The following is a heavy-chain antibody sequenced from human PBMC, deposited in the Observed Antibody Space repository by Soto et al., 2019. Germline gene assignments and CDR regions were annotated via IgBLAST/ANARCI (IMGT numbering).Heavy chain of an antibody. CDR3: SRDRSEGYYPSFFDY. V-gene: IGHV4-59*01. CDR1: GGSIRSFY. D-gene: IGHD1-26*01. J-gene: IGHJ4*02. Sequence: PSETLSLTCTVSGGSIRSFYWSWIRQSPGKGLEWIGYMYFRGSTNYNPSLKSRVTISVDTSKNQFSLKPSSVTAADTAVYYCSRDRSEGYYPSFFDYWGQGILVTVSS. CDR2: MYFRGST.